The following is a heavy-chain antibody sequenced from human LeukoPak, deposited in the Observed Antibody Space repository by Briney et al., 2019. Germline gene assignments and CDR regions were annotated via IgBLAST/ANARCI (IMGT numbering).Heavy chain of an antibody. Sequence: GGSLRLSCAASGFTFSSYSMNWVRQAPGKGLEWVSYISSSSSTIYYADSVKGRFTISRDNAKNTLYLQMNSLRVEDTAVYYCARDQGSFDYWGQGTLVTLSS. CDR1: GFTFSSYS. V-gene: IGHV3-48*04. J-gene: IGHJ4*02. CDR3: ARDQGSFDY. CDR2: ISSSSSTI.